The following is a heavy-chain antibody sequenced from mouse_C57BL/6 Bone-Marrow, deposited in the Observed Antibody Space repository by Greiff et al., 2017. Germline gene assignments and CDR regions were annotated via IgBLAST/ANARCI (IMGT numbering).Heavy chain of an antibody. V-gene: IGHV1-78*01. Sequence: QVQLQQSDAELVKPGASVKISCKVSGYTFTDHTIHWMKQRPEQGLEWIGYIYPRDGSTKYNEKFKGKATLTEDKSSSTAYMQLNSLTSEDSAVXFCARWGGSSYENAMDYWGQGTSVTVSS. CDR3: ARWGGSSYENAMDY. D-gene: IGHD1-1*01. J-gene: IGHJ4*01. CDR2: IYPRDGST. CDR1: GYTFTDHT.